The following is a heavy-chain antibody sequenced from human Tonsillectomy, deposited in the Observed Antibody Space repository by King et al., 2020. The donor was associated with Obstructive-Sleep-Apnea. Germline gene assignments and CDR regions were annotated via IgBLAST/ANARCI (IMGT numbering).Heavy chain of an antibody. CDR1: EFTFSSYA. CDR3: AKEVDKSMVGAPFDY. Sequence: EVQLVESGGGLVQPGGSLRLSCTGSEFTFSSYAMTWVRQAPGKGLEWVSTISSSGGSTFYTDSVKGRFTISRDNSKNTLYLQMNSLRAEDTAVYYCAKEVDKSMVGAPFDYWGQGTLVTVPS. J-gene: IGHJ4*02. D-gene: IGHD5-18*01. V-gene: IGHV3-23*04. CDR2: ISSSGGST.